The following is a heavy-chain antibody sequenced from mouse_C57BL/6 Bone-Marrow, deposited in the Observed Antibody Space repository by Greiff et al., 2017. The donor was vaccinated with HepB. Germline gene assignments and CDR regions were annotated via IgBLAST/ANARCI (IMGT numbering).Heavy chain of an antibody. CDR3: ARSLYYYGSSYEGAMDY. J-gene: IGHJ4*01. V-gene: IGHV1-72*01. CDR2: IDPNSGGT. CDR1: GYTFTSYW. D-gene: IGHD1-1*01. Sequence: VQLQQPGAELVKPGASVKLSCKASGYTFTSYWMHWVKQRPGRGLEWIGRIDPNSGGTKYNEKFKSKATLTVDKPSSTAYMQLSSLTSEDSAVYYCARSLYYYGSSYEGAMDYWGQGTSVTVSS.